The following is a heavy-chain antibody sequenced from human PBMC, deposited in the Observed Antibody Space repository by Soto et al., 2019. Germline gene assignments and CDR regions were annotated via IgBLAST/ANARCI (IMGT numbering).Heavy chain of an antibody. D-gene: IGHD6-13*01. CDR3: ARLSIAAAGGLENWFDP. J-gene: IGHJ5*02. V-gene: IGHV3-23*01. CDR1: GFTFSSYA. Sequence: EVQLLESGEGLVQPGGSLRLSCAASGFTFSSYAMSWVRQAPGKGLEWVSAISGSGGSTYYADSVKGRFTISRDNSKNTLYLQMNSLRAEDTAVYYCARLSIAAAGGLENWFDPWGQGTLVTVSS. CDR2: ISGSGGST.